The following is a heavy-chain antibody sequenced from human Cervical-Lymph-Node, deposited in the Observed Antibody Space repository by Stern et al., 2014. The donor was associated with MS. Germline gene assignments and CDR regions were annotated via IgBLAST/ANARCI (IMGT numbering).Heavy chain of an antibody. V-gene: IGHV1-69*01. J-gene: IGHJ4*02. CDR2: IIPIFGRA. D-gene: IGHD3-9*01. Sequence: QVQLVESGAEVKKPGSSVKVSCKASGGTFSTYAISWVRQAPGQGLEWLGGIIPIFGRANYAQKFQGRVTITADESTSTAYMELSSLRSEDTAVYYCARGWSYDILTGYSYWGQGTLVTVSS. CDR3: ARGWSYDILTGYSY. CDR1: GGTFSTYA.